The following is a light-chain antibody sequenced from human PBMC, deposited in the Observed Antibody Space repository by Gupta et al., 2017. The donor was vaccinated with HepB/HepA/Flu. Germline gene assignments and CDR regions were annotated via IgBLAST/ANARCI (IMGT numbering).Light chain of an antibody. CDR1: QSISSY. CDR3: QQSYSTPLT. CDR2: AAS. J-gene: IGKJ4*01. Sequence: DIQMTQSPSSLSASVGDRVTITCRASQSISSYLNWYHQKPGKAPKLLIYAASNLQSGVPSRFSGSGSGTDFTLTISRLQPEDFATYYCQQSYSTPLTFGGGTKVEIK. V-gene: IGKV1-39*01.